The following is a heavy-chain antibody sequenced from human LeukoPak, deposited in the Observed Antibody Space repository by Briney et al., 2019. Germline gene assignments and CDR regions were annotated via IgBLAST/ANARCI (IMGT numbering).Heavy chain of an antibody. CDR2: FNPNSGDS. V-gene: IGHV1-2*06. Sequence: ASVKVSCKASGYTFTSYDINWVRQAPGQGLEWMGRFNPNSGDSNFAQKFQGRVTMTRDTSSNTAYMELTSLRSDDTAVYYCATGGGDGYNPTFYWGQGTLVTVSS. D-gene: IGHD5-24*01. CDR3: ATGGGDGYNPTFY. J-gene: IGHJ4*02. CDR1: GYTFTSYD.